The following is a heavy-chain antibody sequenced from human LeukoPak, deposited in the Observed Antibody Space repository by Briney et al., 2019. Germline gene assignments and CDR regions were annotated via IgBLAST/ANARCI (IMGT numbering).Heavy chain of an antibody. CDR1: GFTVSSNY. V-gene: IGHV3-23*01. D-gene: IGHD3-3*01. Sequence: PGGSLRLSCAASGFTVSSNYMSWVRQAPGKGLEWVSAISGSGGSTYYADSVKGRFTISRDNSKNTLYLQMNSLRAEDTAVYYCANAGLNNYYDFWSGYAPRPPDYWGQGTLVTVSS. J-gene: IGHJ4*02. CDR3: ANAGLNNYYDFWSGYAPRPPDY. CDR2: ISGSGGST.